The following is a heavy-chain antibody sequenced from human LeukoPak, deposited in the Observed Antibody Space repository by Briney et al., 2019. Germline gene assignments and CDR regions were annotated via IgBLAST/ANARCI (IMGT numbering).Heavy chain of an antibody. CDR2: IYYSGST. CDR3: ARVAGTAAAPDL. Sequence: SETLSLTCAVYGGSFSGYYWSWIRQPPGKGLEWIGDIYYSGSTYYNPSLKSRVTISLDTSKNQFSLRLSSVTAADTAVYYCARVAGTAAAPDLWGQGTMVTVSS. CDR1: GGSFSGYY. J-gene: IGHJ3*01. V-gene: IGHV4-34*09. D-gene: IGHD6-13*01.